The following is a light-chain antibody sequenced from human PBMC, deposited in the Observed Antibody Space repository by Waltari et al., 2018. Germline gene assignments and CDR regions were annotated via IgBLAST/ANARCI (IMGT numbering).Light chain of an antibody. V-gene: IGKV1-39*01. CDR1: QSISSY. CDR3: QQSYGTPRT. J-gene: IGKJ5*01. Sequence: DIQMTQSPSSLSASVGDRVTITCRASQSISSYLNWYQQKPGKVPKLLIYAASSLQSGVPSRFSGSGSATDFTLTISSLQPEDFATYYCQQSYGTPRTFGQGTRLEIK. CDR2: AAS.